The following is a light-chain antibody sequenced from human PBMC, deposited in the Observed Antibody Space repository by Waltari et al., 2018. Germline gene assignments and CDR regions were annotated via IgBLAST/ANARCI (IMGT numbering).Light chain of an antibody. CDR1: SSAVGDYNF. V-gene: IGLV2-23*02. J-gene: IGLJ1*01. CDR3: CSYAGRGTFV. CDR2: DVD. Sequence: QSALSQPASVSGSPGQSATAPCTGSSSAVGDYNFVSWYRQHPGKDPELMIHDVDKRPSGVSNRFSGSKSGNTASLTISGLQAEDQADYYCCSYAGRGTFVFGTGTQVTVL.